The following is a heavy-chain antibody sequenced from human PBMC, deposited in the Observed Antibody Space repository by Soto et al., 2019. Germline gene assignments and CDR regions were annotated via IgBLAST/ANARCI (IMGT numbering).Heavy chain of an antibody. J-gene: IGHJ4*02. V-gene: IGHV1-2*04. CDR1: GYTFTGYY. CDR3: ARDALRRTTGTIHLGY. Sequence: GASVKVSCKASGYTFTGYYMHWVRQAPGQGLEWMGWINPNSGGTNYAQKFQGWVTMTRDTSISTAYMELSRLRSDDTAVYYCARDALRRTTGTIHLGYWGQGTLVTVSS. D-gene: IGHD1-1*01. CDR2: INPNSGGT.